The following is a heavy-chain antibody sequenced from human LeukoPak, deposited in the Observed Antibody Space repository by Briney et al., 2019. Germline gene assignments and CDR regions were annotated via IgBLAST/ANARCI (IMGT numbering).Heavy chain of an antibody. Sequence: GGSLRLSCAASGFTFSSYSTNWVRQAPGKGLEWVSSISSSSSYIYYADSVKGRFTISRDNAKNSLYLQMNSLRAEDTAVYYCASIAPWVTDAFDIWGRGTMVTVSS. CDR1: GFTFSSYS. J-gene: IGHJ3*02. CDR2: ISSSSSYI. CDR3: ASIAPWVTDAFDI. D-gene: IGHD3-16*02. V-gene: IGHV3-21*01.